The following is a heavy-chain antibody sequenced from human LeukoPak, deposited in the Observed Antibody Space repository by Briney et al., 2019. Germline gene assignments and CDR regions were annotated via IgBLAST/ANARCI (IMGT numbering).Heavy chain of an antibody. CDR2: ISSDGMSA. CDR3: VRLTFYGEGRGYCPDH. CDR1: GFTFSSHR. V-gene: IGHV3-74*01. Sequence: PGGSLRLSCGASGFTFSSHRMHWVRQAPGEAPAWVARISSDGMSAVYADSVRGRFTVSRDNVKSTMFLQMASLRAEDTAVYYCVRLTFYGEGRGYCPDHWGQGTLVTVSS. J-gene: IGHJ4*02. D-gene: IGHD3-22*01.